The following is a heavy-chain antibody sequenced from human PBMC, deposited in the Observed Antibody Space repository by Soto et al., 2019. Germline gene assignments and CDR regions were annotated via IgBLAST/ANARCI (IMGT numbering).Heavy chain of an antibody. J-gene: IGHJ4*02. CDR2: ISGSGDVR. D-gene: IGHD6-19*01. CDR1: GFTFSGYA. Sequence: EVQLLESGGGLVQPGGSLRLSCAASGFTFSGYAMSWIRQAPGKGLEWVSAISGSGDVRYIADSVKGRFTISRDKSKNTLYLQMNSLRAEDTAVYYCPKDRQRQVAGILEYWGQGTLVTVSS. V-gene: IGHV3-23*01. CDR3: PKDRQRQVAGILEY.